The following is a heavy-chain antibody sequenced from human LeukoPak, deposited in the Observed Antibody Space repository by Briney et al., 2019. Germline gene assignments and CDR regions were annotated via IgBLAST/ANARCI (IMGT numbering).Heavy chain of an antibody. CDR1: GGSFSGYY. V-gene: IGHV4-59*01. CDR3: ARDRPAEKISLWFGGPTAGLDPFDI. D-gene: IGHD3-10*01. CDR2: IYYSGTA. Sequence: SETLSLTCAVYGGSFSGYYWSWIRQPPGKGLEWMGYIYYSGTANYNPSLESRVTISIDTSKNQFSLKLTSVTAADTAKYYCARDRPAEKISLWFGGPTAGLDPFDIWGQGKMVTVSS. J-gene: IGHJ3*02.